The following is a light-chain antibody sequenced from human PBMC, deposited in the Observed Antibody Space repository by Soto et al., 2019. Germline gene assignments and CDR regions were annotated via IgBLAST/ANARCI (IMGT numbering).Light chain of an antibody. CDR3: QSYDSSLSGYV. CDR2: GNS. CDR1: SSNIGAGYD. J-gene: IGLJ1*01. Sequence: QSVLTQPPSVSGAPGQRVTISCTGSSSNIGAGYDVHWYQQLPGTAPKLLIYGNSNRPSGVPDRFSGSKSGTSASLAITGLQAEDDADYYCQSYDSSLSGYVFRTGTKLTVL. V-gene: IGLV1-40*01.